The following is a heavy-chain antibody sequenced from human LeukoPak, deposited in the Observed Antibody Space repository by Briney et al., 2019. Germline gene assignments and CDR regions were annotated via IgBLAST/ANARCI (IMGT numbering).Heavy chain of an antibody. CDR3: ARGKGDFWSGYIGYYFDY. V-gene: IGHV3-66*01. CDR1: GFTVSSNY. J-gene: IGHJ4*02. D-gene: IGHD3-3*01. CDR2: IYSGGST. Sequence: GGSLRLSCAASGFTVSSNYMSWVRQAPGKGLEWVSVIYSGGSTYYADSVKGRFTISRDNSRNTLYLQMNSLRAEDTAVYYCARGKGDFWSGYIGYYFDYWGQGTLVTVSS.